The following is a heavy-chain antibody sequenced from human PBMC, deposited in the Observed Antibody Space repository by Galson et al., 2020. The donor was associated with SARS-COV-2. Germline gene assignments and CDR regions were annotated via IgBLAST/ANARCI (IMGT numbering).Heavy chain of an antibody. V-gene: IGHV4-38-2*02. J-gene: IGHJ4*02. CDR1: GSSISSAYY. D-gene: IGHD4-17*01. CDR2: IYHTGKT. Sequence: SETLPLTCTVSGSSISSAYYWGWVRQPPGKGLELIGYIYHTGKTFYSPSLQSRVTMSVDTSKNQFSLKLKSVTAADSAVYYCARNPTTVTPFDSWGQGTLVTVSS. CDR3: ARNPTTVTPFDS.